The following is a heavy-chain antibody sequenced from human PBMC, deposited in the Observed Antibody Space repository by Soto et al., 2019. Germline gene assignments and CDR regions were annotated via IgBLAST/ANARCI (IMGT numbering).Heavy chain of an antibody. Sequence: EVQLLESGGGLVQPGGSLRLSCAASGFTFSNYAVTWVRQAPGKGLEWVSTISGSGGSTYYADSVKGRFTISRDNSKNTLYLQMNSLRAEDTAVYYCANYQGSSWYEMDYWGQGTLVTVSS. CDR1: GFTFSNYA. D-gene: IGHD6-13*01. V-gene: IGHV3-23*01. J-gene: IGHJ4*02. CDR2: ISGSGGST. CDR3: ANYQGSSWYEMDY.